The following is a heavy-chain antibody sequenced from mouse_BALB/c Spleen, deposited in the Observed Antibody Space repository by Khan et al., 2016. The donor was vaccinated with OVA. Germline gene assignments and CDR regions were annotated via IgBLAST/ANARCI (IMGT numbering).Heavy chain of an antibody. CDR1: GYSITTDYA. CDR2: ISYSGNT. V-gene: IGHV3-2*02. J-gene: IGHJ2*01. Sequence: EVQLQELGPRLVKPSQSLSLTCTVTGYSITTDYAWNWIRQFPGNKLEWMGFISYSGNTKHNPSLKSRISITRDTSKNQFFLQLKSVTTEDTARYYCARVYGGDFDYWGQGTTLTVSS. D-gene: IGHD1-1*01. CDR3: ARVYGGDFDY.